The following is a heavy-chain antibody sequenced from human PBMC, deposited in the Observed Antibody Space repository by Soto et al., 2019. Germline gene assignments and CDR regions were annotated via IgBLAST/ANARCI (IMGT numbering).Heavy chain of an antibody. D-gene: IGHD3-16*01. CDR2: VYWDDDK. CDR1: GFSLNTRDVG. Sequence: QITLNESGPALVKPTQTLTLTCTFSGFSLNTRDVGVGWIRQPQGKALEWLGVVYWDDDKTYSPSLKSRLTITKDTPKTQVVLRMTKMDPVDTATYYCAHCRGGVASFWGQGTLVTVSS. J-gene: IGHJ4*02. CDR3: AHCRGGVASF. V-gene: IGHV2-5*02.